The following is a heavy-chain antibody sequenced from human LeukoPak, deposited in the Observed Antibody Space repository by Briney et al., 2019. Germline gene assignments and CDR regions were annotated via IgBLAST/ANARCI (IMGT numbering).Heavy chain of an antibody. CDR1: GGSISSYY. Sequence: PSETLSLTCTVSGGSISSYYWNWIRQPAGKGLEWIGRIYISGSTNYSPSLKSRVTMSVDTSKNQFSLKLSSVIAADTAVYYCASEHSSAYYAFDYWGQGTLVTVSS. CDR2: IYISGST. J-gene: IGHJ4*02. D-gene: IGHD3-22*01. CDR3: ASEHSSAYYAFDY. V-gene: IGHV4-4*07.